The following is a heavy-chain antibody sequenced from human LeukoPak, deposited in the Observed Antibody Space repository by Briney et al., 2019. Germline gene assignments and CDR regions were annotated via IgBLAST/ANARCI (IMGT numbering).Heavy chain of an antibody. CDR2: IYIDGRT. J-gene: IGHJ6*02. CDR1: GFTFTTYW. D-gene: IGHD6-25*01. Sequence: GGPLRLSCAASGFTFTTYWMSWMRQAPGKGLEWVSAIYIDGRTFYPDSAKGRFTISRDSSKNSLYLQMNSLRVEDTAVYYCARLWPMDVWGQGTTVTVSS. CDR3: ARLWPMDV. V-gene: IGHV3-66*01.